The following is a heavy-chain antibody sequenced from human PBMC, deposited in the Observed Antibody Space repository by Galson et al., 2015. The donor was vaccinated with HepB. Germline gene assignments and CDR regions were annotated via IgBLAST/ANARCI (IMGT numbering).Heavy chain of an antibody. V-gene: IGHV3-23*01. D-gene: IGHD2-21*01. CDR2: INQGGGA. J-gene: IGHJ4*02. CDR1: GSRFDSHF. Sequence: SLRLSCAASGSRFDSHFMAWVRQTPVKGLEWVADINQGGGAKHADSVKGRFSISRDNSRNTLYLQMNTLRVEDTAVYYCATRDWGLVLGGWGQGSLVAVSS. CDR3: ATRDWGLVLGG.